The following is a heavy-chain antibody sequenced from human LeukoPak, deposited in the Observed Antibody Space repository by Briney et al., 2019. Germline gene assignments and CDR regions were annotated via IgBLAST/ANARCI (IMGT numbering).Heavy chain of an antibody. D-gene: IGHD3-22*01. CDR3: ARDGYYDSSGYYPDAFDI. CDR1: GGSISSGGYY. CDR2: IYYSGST. V-gene: IGHV4-31*03. J-gene: IGHJ3*02. Sequence: SQTLFLTCTVSGGSISSGGYYWSWIRQHPGKGLEWIGYIYYSGSTYYNPSLKSRVTISVDTSKNQFSLKLSSVTAADTAVYYCARDGYYDSSGYYPDAFDIWGQGTMVTVSS.